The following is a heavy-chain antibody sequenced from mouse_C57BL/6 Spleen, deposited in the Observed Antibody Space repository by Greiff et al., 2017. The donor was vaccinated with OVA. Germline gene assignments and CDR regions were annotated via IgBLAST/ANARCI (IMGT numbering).Heavy chain of an antibody. Sequence: VQLKQSGPELVKPGASVKISCKASGYSFTGYYMNWVKQSPEKSLEWIGEINPSTGGTTYNQTFTAKATLTVDKSSSTAYMQLKSLTSEDSAVYYCARGDTTAVGYYFDDWGQGTTLTVSS. J-gene: IGHJ2*01. D-gene: IGHD1-1*01. CDR3: ARGDTTAVGYYFDD. CDR1: GYSFTGYY. V-gene: IGHV1-42*01. CDR2: INPSTGGT.